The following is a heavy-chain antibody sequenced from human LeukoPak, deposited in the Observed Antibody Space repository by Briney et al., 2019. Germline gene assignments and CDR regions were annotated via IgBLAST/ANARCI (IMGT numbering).Heavy chain of an antibody. D-gene: IGHD4-23*01. J-gene: IGHJ4*02. CDR2: ISSSSSYI. Sequence: PGGSLRLSCAASGFTFSSCSMNWVRQAPGKGLEWVSSISSSSSYIYYADSVKGRFTISRDNAENSLYLQMNSLRAEDTAVYYCARDLYGGNSGYDYWGQGTLVTVSS. CDR3: ARDLYGGNSGYDY. V-gene: IGHV3-21*01. CDR1: GFTFSSCS.